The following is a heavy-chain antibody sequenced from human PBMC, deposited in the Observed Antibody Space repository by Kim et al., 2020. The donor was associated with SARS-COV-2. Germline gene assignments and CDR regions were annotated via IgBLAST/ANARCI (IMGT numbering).Heavy chain of an antibody. J-gene: IGHJ6*02. V-gene: IGHV4-39*01. CDR1: GGSISSSSYY. D-gene: IGHD3-10*01. CDR3: ARQGYGSGSYTSRYYYYYGMDV. Sequence: SETLSLTCTVSGGSISSSSYYWGWIRQPPGKGLEWIGSIYYSGSTYYNPSLKSRVTISVDTSKNQFSLKLSSVTAADTAVYYCARQGYGSGSYTSRYYYYYGMDVWGQGTTVTVSS. CDR2: IYYSGST.